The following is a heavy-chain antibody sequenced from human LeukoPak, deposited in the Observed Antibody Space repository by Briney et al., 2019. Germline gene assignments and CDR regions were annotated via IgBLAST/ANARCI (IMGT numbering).Heavy chain of an antibody. CDR1: GIPLSSSV. CDR2: IGAGT. Sequence: GGSLRLSCAASGIPLSSSVMNWVRQSPGKGLEWVSGIGAGTYYADSVKGRFSISRDNSKKTLYLQMNSLRAEDTAVYYCVQGVGGLGSGSYFVNWGQGTLVTVSS. V-gene: IGHV3-23*01. D-gene: IGHD3-10*02. CDR3: VQGVGGLGSGSYFVN. J-gene: IGHJ4*02.